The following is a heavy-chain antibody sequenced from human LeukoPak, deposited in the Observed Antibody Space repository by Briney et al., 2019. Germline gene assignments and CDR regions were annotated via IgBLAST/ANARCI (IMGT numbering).Heavy chain of an antibody. CDR3: ARFGDLGHFDY. V-gene: IGHV1-18*01. CDR2: ISGYNCNT. CDR1: GYTFTSFG. D-gene: IGHD3-10*01. J-gene: IGHJ4*02. Sequence: ASVKVSCKASGYTFTSFGISWVRQAPGQGLEWMGWISGYNCNTKYAQSLQGRVTMTTDTSANTAYMELRSLRSDDTGVYYCARFGDLGHFDYWGQGTLVTVSS.